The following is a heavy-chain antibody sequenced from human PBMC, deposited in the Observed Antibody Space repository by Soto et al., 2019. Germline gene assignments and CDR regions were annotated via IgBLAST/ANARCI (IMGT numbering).Heavy chain of an antibody. CDR3: AKAAGERDGRQSHFYGLDV. Sequence: GESLKISCKGSGYMFSKYWIAWVRQMPGKGLDWMGAIYPGDSDIRYSSSFEGQVTISADKSITTAYLQWRSLKASDTGIYYCAKAAGERDGRQSHFYGLDVWGQGTTVT. J-gene: IGHJ6*02. D-gene: IGHD3-10*01. CDR2: IYPGDSDI. CDR1: GYMFSKYW. V-gene: IGHV5-51*01.